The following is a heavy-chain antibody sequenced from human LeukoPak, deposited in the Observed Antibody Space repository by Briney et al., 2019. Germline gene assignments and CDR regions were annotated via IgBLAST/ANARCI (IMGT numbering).Heavy chain of an antibody. J-gene: IGHJ6*04. Sequence: GGSLRLSCALSGFTFSNYAMHWVRQAPGKGLEWVAFIRSDGSNKNYADSVKGRFTISRDNSKNTLYLQMNSLRTEDTAVYYCAKDWSMDVWGKGTTVTVSS. CDR2: IRSDGSNK. V-gene: IGHV3-30*02. CDR1: GFTFSNYA. CDR3: AKDWSMDV.